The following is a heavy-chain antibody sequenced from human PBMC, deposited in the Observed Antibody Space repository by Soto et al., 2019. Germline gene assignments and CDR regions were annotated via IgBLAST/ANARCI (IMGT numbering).Heavy chain of an antibody. J-gene: IGHJ6*02. D-gene: IGHD1-26*01. V-gene: IGHV1-46*01. CDR3: ARDLTNRIVGATINYYYGMDV. Sequence: ASVKVSCKASGYTFTSYYMHWARQAPGQGLEWMGIINPSGGSTSYAQKLQGRVTMTRDTSTSTVYMELSSLRSEDTAVYYCARDLTNRIVGATINYYYGMDVWGQGTTVTVSS. CDR2: INPSGGST. CDR1: GYTFTSYY.